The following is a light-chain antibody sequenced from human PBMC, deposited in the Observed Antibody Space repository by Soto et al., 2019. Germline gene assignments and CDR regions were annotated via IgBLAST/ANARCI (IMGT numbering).Light chain of an antibody. CDR2: KAS. V-gene: IGKV1-5*03. CDR3: QHKRT. J-gene: IGKJ1*01. CDR1: QSISNW. Sequence: DIQMTQSPSTLSASVGDRVTITCRASQSISNWLAGYQQKPGKAPKLLIYKASSLESGVPSRFSGSGSGTEFTLTISSLQHDDFANYYCQHKRTFGQGTKVEIK.